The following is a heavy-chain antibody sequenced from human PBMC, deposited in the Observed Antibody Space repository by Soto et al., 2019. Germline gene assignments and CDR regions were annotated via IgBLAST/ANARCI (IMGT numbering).Heavy chain of an antibody. CDR2: IGSRGRTL. CDR3: ARQAARNYIGS. Sequence: GSLRLSCAASGFTFTDYSMSWIRQAPGKGLEWLAFIGSRGRTLSYADSVKGRFTISRDNAKNSLYLQMHSLRADDTAVYYCARQAARNYIGSWGQGDVVTVSS. V-gene: IGHV3-11*01. J-gene: IGHJ4*02. D-gene: IGHD6-6*01. CDR1: GFTFTDYS.